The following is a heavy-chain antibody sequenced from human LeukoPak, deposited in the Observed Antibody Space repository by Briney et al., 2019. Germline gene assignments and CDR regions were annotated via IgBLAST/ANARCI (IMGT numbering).Heavy chain of an antibody. V-gene: IGHV3-48*03. CDR3: ARIRGYYCDY. J-gene: IGHJ4*02. CDR2: ISSSGDTK. CDR1: GLTYSSYG. Sequence: PGGSLRLSCAASGLTYSSYGMNWVRQAPGKGLEWISYISSSGDTKYYADSVKGRFTISRDNAKNSLYLQMNGLRGEDAAVYYCARIRGYYCDYWGQGTLVTVSS.